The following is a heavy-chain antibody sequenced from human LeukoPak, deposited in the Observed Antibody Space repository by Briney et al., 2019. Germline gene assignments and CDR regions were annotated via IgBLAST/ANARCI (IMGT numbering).Heavy chain of an antibody. CDR1: GFTFSSYA. Sequence: GGSLRLSCAASGFTFSSYAMSWVRQAPGKGLEWVAVISYDGSNKYYADSVKGRFTISRDNSKNTLYLQMNSLRAEDTAVYYCARSYDILTGYYYVPFDYWGQGTLVTVSS. D-gene: IGHD3-9*01. J-gene: IGHJ4*02. CDR3: ARSYDILTGYYYVPFDY. CDR2: ISYDGSNK. V-gene: IGHV3-30-3*01.